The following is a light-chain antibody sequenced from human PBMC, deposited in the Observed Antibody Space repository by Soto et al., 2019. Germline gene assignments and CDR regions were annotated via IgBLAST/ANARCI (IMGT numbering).Light chain of an antibody. J-gene: IGKJ2*01. CDR3: QQSYSVPLT. Sequence: DIQMTQSPLSLSASVGDRVTITCRSSQNILTYLNWYQQRPGEAPRFLIYAASNLQDGVPSRFSASESGTEFILTISSLQPEDFATYYCQQSYSVPLTFGQGTKLEMK. CDR2: AAS. CDR1: QNILTY. V-gene: IGKV1-39*01.